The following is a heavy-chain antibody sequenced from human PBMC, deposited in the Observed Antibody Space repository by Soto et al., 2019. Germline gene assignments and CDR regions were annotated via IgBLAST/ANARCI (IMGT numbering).Heavy chain of an antibody. V-gene: IGHV1-69*13. Sequence: GASVKVCCKASGGTFSSYAISWVRQAPGQGLEWMGGIIPIFGTANYAQKFQGRVTITADESTSTAYMELSSLRSEDTAVYYCARDPTIEEAGTGVSDWFDPWGQGTLVTVSS. CDR3: ARDPTIEEAGTGVSDWFDP. CDR2: IIPIFGTA. J-gene: IGHJ5*02. D-gene: IGHD6-13*01. CDR1: GGTFSSYA.